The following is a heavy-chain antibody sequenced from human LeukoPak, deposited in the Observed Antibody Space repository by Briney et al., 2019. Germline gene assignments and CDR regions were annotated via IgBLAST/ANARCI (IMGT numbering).Heavy chain of an antibody. V-gene: IGHV3-30-3*02. D-gene: IGHD3-16*01. J-gene: IGHJ4*02. CDR3: AKDTPLCYFDY. CDR2: ISYDGTNK. CDR1: GFSFSNYA. Sequence: GGPLRLSCAASGFSFSNYAMHWVRQAPGKGLEWVAVISYDGTNKYYADSVKGRFTISRDNSKNTLYLQMNSPRAEDTSVYYCAKDTPLCYFDYWGQGTLVTVSS.